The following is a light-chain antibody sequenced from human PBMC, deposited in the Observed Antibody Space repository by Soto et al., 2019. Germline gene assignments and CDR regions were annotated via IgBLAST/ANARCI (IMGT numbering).Light chain of an antibody. V-gene: IGLV2-14*03. CDR1: SSDVGGSNF. CDR2: DVA. Sequence: QSALTQPASVSDSPGQSITISCTGTSSDVGGSNFVSWYQQHPGKPPKLIIYDVANRPSGVSNRFSGSKSGSTASLIISRLQTEDEADYYCSSYTGSSTLYVFGTGTKLTVL. J-gene: IGLJ1*01. CDR3: SSYTGSSTLYV.